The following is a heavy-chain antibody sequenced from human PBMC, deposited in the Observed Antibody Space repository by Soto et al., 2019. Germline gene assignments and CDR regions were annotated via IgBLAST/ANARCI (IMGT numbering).Heavy chain of an antibody. CDR1: GGTVRSYA. CDR2: IIPIFGTA. Sequence: SVKVSCKASGGTVRSYAISWVRQAPGQGLEWMGGIIPIFGTANYAQKFQGRGTITADESTSTAYMELSSLRSEDTAVYYCARDRAGSSLNYHYYGMDVSGQGTTVTLSS. J-gene: IGHJ6*02. V-gene: IGHV1-69*13. CDR3: ARDRAGSSLNYHYYGMDV. D-gene: IGHD6-6*01.